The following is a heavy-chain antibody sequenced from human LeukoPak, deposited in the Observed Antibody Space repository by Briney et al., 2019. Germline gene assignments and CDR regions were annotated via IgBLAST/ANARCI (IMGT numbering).Heavy chain of an antibody. V-gene: IGHV3-30*18. J-gene: IGHJ4*02. CDR2: ISYDGSNK. D-gene: IGHD6-6*01. CDR3: AKSRIAARLIIDY. CDR1: GFTFSSYA. Sequence: GGSLRLSCAASGFTFSSYAMHWVRQAPGKGLEWVAVISYDGSNKYYADSVKGRFTISRDNSKNTLYLQMNSPRAEDTAVYYCAKSRIAARLIIDYWGQGTLVTVSS.